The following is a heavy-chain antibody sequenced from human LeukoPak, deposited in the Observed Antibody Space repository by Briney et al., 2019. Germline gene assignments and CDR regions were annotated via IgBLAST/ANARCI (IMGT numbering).Heavy chain of an antibody. CDR1: GYTFTDYY. CDR3: ARDGTQLELDY. CDR2: INPDNGGT. D-gene: IGHD1-7*01. V-gene: IGHV1-2*02. Sequence: ASVKVSCKATGYTFTDYYAHWVRQAPGHGLECMGWINPDNGGTKYAQKFQGRVTMTRDTSISTAYMELSRVRSDDTAVYYCARDGTQLELDYWGQGTLVTVSS. J-gene: IGHJ4*02.